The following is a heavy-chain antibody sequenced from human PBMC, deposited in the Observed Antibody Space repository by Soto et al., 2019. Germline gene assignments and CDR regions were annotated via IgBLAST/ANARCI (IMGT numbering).Heavy chain of an antibody. D-gene: IGHD3-10*01. CDR2: ISYDGSNK. CDR1: GFTFSSYG. Sequence: QVQLVESGGGVVQPGRSLRLSCAASGFTFSSYGMHWVRQAPGKGLEWVAVISYDGSNKYYADSVKGRFTISRDNSKNTLYLQMNSLRAEDTAVYYCANDSARYGMDVWGQGTTVTVSS. CDR3: ANDSARYGMDV. V-gene: IGHV3-30*18. J-gene: IGHJ6*02.